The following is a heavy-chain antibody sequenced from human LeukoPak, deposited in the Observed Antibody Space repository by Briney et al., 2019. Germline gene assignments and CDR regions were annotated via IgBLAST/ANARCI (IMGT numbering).Heavy chain of an antibody. D-gene: IGHD6-13*01. J-gene: IGHJ4*02. CDR3: AREFFSYSSSWYFDY. V-gene: IGHV4-34*01. Sequence: SETLSLTCAVYGGSFSGYYWSWIRQPPGKGLEWIGEINHSGSTNYNPSLESRVTISVDTSKNQFSLKLSSVTAADTAVYYCAREFFSYSSSWYFDYWGQGTLVTVSS. CDR2: INHSGST. CDR1: GGSFSGYY.